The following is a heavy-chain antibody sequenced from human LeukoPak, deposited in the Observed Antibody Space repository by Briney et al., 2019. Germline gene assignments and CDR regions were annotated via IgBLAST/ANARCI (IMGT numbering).Heavy chain of an antibody. Sequence: PSETLSLTCAVYGGSFSGYYWSWIRQPPGKGLEWIGEINISGSTNYNPSLKSRVTISVDTSKNQFSLKLSSVTAAGTAVYYCARGMSFGYCGGDCSGDAFDIWGQGTMVTVSS. V-gene: IGHV4-34*01. D-gene: IGHD2-21*02. CDR3: ARGMSFGYCGGDCSGDAFDI. CDR1: GGSFSGYY. CDR2: INISGST. J-gene: IGHJ3*02.